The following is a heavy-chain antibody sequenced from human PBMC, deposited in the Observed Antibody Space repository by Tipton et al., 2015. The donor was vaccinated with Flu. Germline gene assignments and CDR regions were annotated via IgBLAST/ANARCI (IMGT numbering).Heavy chain of an antibody. CDR3: AKAHSFRIFGPVVPYDYGLEV. CDR1: GITFDDYA. J-gene: IGHJ6*02. Sequence: GSLRLSCAASGITFDDYAFHWVRQTPGKSLEWVALISWDGDYTFYADSVRGRFTISRDDSKNSLYLQMHSLRTEDTAFYYCAKAHSFRIFGPVVPYDYGLEVWGQGTTVTVSS. V-gene: IGHV3-43*01. D-gene: IGHD3-3*01. CDR2: ISWDGDYT.